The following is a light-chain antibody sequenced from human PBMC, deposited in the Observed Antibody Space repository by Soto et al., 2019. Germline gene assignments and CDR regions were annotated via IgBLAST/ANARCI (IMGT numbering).Light chain of an antibody. CDR3: GTWDNSLSAGV. J-gene: IGLJ3*02. CDR1: SSNIRYNY. CDR2: ENN. V-gene: IGLV1-51*02. Sequence: QAVVTQPPSVSAAPGQKVTISCSGSSSNIRYNYVSWYQQFPGTAPKLLIYENNKRPSGIPDRFSGSKSGTSATLVITGLQTGDEADYYCGTWDNSLSAGVFGGGTKVTVL.